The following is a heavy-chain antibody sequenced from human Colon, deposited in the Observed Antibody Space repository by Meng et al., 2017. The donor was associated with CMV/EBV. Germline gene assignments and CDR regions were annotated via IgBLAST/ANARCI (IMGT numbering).Heavy chain of an antibody. CDR1: GYTITNFD. CDR3: APNYYDSSGYPFFHY. Sequence: KASGYTITNFDITWVRQAPGQGLEWMGWMNPNNGYTGYAQKFQGRVTMTTDTSINTAYMELSSLSSDDTAVYYCAPNYYDSSGYPFFHYWGQGTLVTVSS. D-gene: IGHD3-22*01. CDR2: MNPNNGYT. J-gene: IGHJ4*02. V-gene: IGHV1-8*01.